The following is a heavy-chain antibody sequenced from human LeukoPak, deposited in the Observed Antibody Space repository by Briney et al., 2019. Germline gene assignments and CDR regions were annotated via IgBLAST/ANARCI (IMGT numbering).Heavy chain of an antibody. V-gene: IGHV1-18*01. Sequence: ASVKVSCKTSGYTFTNYGISWVRQAPGQGLEWMGWISGYNGDTKYAQKVQGRVTMTTDKFTSTAYMELRSLRSDDTAVYYCARDVYYCSSTSCSEPWGQGTLVTVSS. CDR3: ARDVYYCSSTSCSEP. D-gene: IGHD2-2*01. CDR1: GYTFTNYG. J-gene: IGHJ4*02. CDR2: ISGYNGDT.